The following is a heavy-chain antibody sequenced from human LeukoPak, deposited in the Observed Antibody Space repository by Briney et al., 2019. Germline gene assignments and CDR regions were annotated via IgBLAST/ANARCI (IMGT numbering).Heavy chain of an antibody. CDR2: IETKAHGGTT. J-gene: IGHJ4*02. D-gene: IGHD5/OR15-5a*01. Sequence: GGSLRLSCAASSYIFSDAWMNWVRQAPGKGLEWVGRIETKAHGGTTKYAAPVKGRFTISRDDSKNTLYLQMSSLKTEDTAAYYCTTGPFYDSAGFAFWGQGTLVTVS. CDR1: SYIFSDAW. CDR3: TTGPFYDSAGFAF. V-gene: IGHV3-15*07.